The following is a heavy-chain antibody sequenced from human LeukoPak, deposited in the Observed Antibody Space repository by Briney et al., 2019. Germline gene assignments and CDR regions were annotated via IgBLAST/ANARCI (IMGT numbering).Heavy chain of an antibody. CDR2: INAGNGNT. V-gene: IGHV1-3*01. Sequence: ASVKVSCKASGYTFTSYAMHWVRQAPGQRLEWMGWINAGNGNTKYSQNFLGRVTVTRDTSAITAYMEVSSLRFEDTAVYYCARAVADKEPFDPWGQGTLVTVSS. D-gene: IGHD6-19*01. CDR1: GYTFTSYA. J-gene: IGHJ5*02. CDR3: ARAVADKEPFDP.